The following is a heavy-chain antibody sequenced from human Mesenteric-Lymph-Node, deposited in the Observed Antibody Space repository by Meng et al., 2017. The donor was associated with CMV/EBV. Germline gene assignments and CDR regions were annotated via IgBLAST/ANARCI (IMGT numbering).Heavy chain of an antibody. Sequence: GESLRLSCAASGFTFSDYYMDWVRQAPGKGLEWVANMNRDGSDRNYVDSVKGRFTISRDSAKNSLYLDLNSLRAEDTAVYYCARENPGLDSWGQGALVTVSS. CDR2: MNRDGSDR. V-gene: IGHV3-7*01. CDR3: ARENPGLDS. CDR1: GFTFSDYY. J-gene: IGHJ5*01.